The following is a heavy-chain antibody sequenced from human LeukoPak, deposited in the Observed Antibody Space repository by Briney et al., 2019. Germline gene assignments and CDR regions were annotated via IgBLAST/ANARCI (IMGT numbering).Heavy chain of an antibody. CDR2: IYYSGST. V-gene: IGHV4-61*01. J-gene: IGHJ4*02. D-gene: IGHD5-12*01. CDR3: ARDGFYSGYPTFDY. Sequence: SETLSLTCTVSAGSVSSGSYYWSWIRQPPGKGLEWIGYIYYSGSTNYNPSLKSRVTISVDTSKNQFSLKLSSVTAADTAVYYCARDGFYSGYPTFDYWGQGTLVTVSS. CDR1: AGSVSSGSYY.